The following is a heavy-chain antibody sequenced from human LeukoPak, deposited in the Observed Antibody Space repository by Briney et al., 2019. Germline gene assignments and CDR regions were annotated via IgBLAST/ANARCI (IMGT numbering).Heavy chain of an antibody. CDR3: ARVPYCSSTSCYAIFDY. J-gene: IGHJ4*02. CDR2: INNDGSST. Sequence: PGGSLRLSCAASGFTFSSYWMHWVRHAPGKGLVWVSRINNDGSSTSYADSVKGRFTISRDNAENSLYLQMNSLRAEDTAVYYCARVPYCSSTSCYAIFDYWGQGTPVTIPS. CDR1: GFTFSSYW. D-gene: IGHD2-2*01. V-gene: IGHV3-74*01.